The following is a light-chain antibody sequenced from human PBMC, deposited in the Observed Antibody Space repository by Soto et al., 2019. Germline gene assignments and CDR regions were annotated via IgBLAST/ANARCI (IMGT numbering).Light chain of an antibody. V-gene: IGLV2-11*01. CDR2: DAN. J-gene: IGLJ1*01. CDR1: SSDVGGFNS. Sequence: QSVLTQPRSVSGSPRQSVTISCTGTSSDVGGFNSVSWYQQHPGKAPKLMIYDANKRPSGVPDRFSGSKSGSTASLTISGLQAQAEADYYCCSYAGSYHYALANGTKVT. CDR3: CSYAGSYHYA.